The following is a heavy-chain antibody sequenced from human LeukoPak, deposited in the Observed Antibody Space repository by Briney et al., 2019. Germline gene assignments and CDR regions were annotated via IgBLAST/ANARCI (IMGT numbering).Heavy chain of an antibody. CDR2: CDPEDGET. Sequence: GASVKVSCKVSGYTLNELSIHWVRQAPGKGLEWMGGCDPEDGETIYAQKLLGRVTVTEDTSTDTAYMELSSLRTEDTAVYYCTRLFYYGRSGYYPDHWGRGTLVTVSS. J-gene: IGHJ4*02. CDR1: GYTLNELS. V-gene: IGHV1-24*01. D-gene: IGHD3-22*01. CDR3: TRLFYYGRSGYYPDH.